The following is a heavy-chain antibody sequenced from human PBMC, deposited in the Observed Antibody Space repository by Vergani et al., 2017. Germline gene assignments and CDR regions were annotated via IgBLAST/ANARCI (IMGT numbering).Heavy chain of an antibody. CDR3: TKGSRGYTGYFFDY. Sequence: EVQLLESGGGLVQPGGSLRLSCEASGFSFHGYAMSWVRQAPGKGLEWVSSVSGSSATPYYADSVKGRFIISRDNSKNTLHLQMNSLRADDTAVYYCTKGSRGYTGYFFDYWGQGTLATVSS. D-gene: IGHD5-12*01. J-gene: IGHJ4*01. CDR1: GFSFHGYA. CDR2: VSGSSATP. V-gene: IGHV3-23*01.